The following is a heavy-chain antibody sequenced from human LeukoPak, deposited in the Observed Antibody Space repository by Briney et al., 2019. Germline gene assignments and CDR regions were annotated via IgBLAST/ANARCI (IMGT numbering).Heavy chain of an antibody. CDR2: IYYSGST. Sequence: SETLSLTCTVSGGSISSSSYYWGWIRQPPGKGLEWIGSIYYSGSTYYNPSLKSRVTISVDTSKNQFSLRLTSLRAADTAVYYCARGRYLTTLGGAAAGFLDYWGQGTVVTVSS. D-gene: IGHD6-13*01. CDR1: GGSISSSSYY. V-gene: IGHV4-39*07. CDR3: ARGRYLTTLGGAAAGFLDY. J-gene: IGHJ4*02.